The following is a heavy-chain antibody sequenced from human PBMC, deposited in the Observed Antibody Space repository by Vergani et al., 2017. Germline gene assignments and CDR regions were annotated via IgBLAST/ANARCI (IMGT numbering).Heavy chain of an antibody. CDR3: ARSDAHGSGRNDAFDI. D-gene: IGHD3-10*01. J-gene: IGHJ3*02. CDR2: IYYSGST. V-gene: IGHV4-30-4*01. Sequence: QVQLQESGPGLVKPSQTLSLTCTVSGGSISSGDYYWSWIRQPPGKGLEWIGYIYYSGSTYYNPSLKSRVTISVDTSKNQFSLKLSSVTAEDTAVYYCARSDAHGSGRNDAFDIWGQGTMVTVSS. CDR1: GGSISSGDYY.